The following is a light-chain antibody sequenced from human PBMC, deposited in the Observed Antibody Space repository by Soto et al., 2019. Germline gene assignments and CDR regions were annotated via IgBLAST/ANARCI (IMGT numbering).Light chain of an antibody. CDR3: QHYNSYSEA. CDR1: QSVSNNY. J-gene: IGKJ1*01. Sequence: EIVLTQSLGTLSLSPGERATLSCRASQSVSNNYLAWYQQKPGQAPRLLIYVASNRATGIPDRFSGSGSGTDFTLTISSLQADDFATYYCQHYNSYSEAFGQGTKVDIK. CDR2: VAS. V-gene: IGKV3-20*01.